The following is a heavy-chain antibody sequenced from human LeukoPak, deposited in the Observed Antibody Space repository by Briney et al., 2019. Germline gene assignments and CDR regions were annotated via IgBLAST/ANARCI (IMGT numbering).Heavy chain of an antibody. CDR3: TTGTSSGWLRGY. V-gene: IGHV3-49*04. Sequence: GGSLRLSCTASGFTFGDYAMSWVRQAPGKGLEWVGFIRSKAYGGTTEYAASVKGRFTISRDDSKSIAYLQMNSLKTEDTAVYYCTTGTSSGWLRGYWGQGTLVTVSS. J-gene: IGHJ4*02. CDR1: GFTFGDYA. D-gene: IGHD6-19*01. CDR2: IRSKAYGGTT.